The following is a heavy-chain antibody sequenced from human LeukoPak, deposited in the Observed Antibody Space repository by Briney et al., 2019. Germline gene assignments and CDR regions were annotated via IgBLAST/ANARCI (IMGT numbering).Heavy chain of an antibody. Sequence: SETLSLTCTVSGGSISSSSYYWGWIRQPPGKGLEWIGSIYYSGSTYYNPSLKGRVTISVDTSKNQFSLKLSSVTAADTAVYYCATPGVVVPAAINAFDIWGQGTMVTVSS. J-gene: IGHJ3*02. CDR1: GGSISSSSYY. CDR2: IYYSGST. D-gene: IGHD2-2*02. CDR3: ATPGVVVPAAINAFDI. V-gene: IGHV4-39*01.